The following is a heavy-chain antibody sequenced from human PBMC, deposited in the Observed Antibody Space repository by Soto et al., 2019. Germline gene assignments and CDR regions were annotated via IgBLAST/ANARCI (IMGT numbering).Heavy chain of an antibody. D-gene: IGHD3-16*01. J-gene: IGHJ4*02. CDR3: ARGGTPIDY. CDR1: GYTFTNFG. V-gene: IGHV1-18*01. CDR2: ISAYNGNT. Sequence: QVQLVQSGAEVKKPGASVKVSCKTSGYTFTNFGISWVRQAPGQGLEWMGWISAYNGNTNYAQKFQGRVTMTTDTSTSTAYMGGRSLRSGHPAVYYWARGGTPIDYWGQGTLVTVSS.